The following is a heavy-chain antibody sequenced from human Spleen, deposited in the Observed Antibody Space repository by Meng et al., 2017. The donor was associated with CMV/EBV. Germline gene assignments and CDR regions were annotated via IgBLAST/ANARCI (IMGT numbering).Heavy chain of an antibody. V-gene: IGHV1-2*02. CDR1: GSTFTVYY. D-gene: IGHD2-2*01. J-gene: IGHJ2*01. CDR3: ARDFRCGSTSCPHWYFDL. Sequence: ASVKVSCKASGSTFTVYYTHWVRQAPGQGLEWMGWINPNSGGTNYAQKFQGRVTMTRDTSITTAYMELSRVTSDDTAVYYCARDFRCGSTSCPHWYFDLWGRGTLVTVSS. CDR2: INPNSGGT.